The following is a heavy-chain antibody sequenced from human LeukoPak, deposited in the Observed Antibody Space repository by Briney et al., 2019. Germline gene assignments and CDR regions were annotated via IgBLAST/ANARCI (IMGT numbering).Heavy chain of an antibody. V-gene: IGHV3-23*01. J-gene: IGHJ4*02. Sequence: GGSLRLSCAASGFTFSSYWMSWVRQAPGKGLEWVSAISGGGGGTYYAGSVKGRFTISRDGSKNTLYLQMNSLRAEDTAVYYCAKSGSGSYFWGQGTLVTVSA. CDR2: ISGGGGGT. D-gene: IGHD1-26*01. CDR3: AKSGSGSYF. CDR1: GFTFSSYW.